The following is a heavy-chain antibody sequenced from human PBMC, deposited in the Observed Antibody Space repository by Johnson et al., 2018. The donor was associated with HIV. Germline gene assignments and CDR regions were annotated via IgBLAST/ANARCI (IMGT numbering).Heavy chain of an antibody. CDR3: ARMGYDYDGATFRPFDI. Sequence: VQLVESGGGLIQPGGSLRLSCAASGFTVSSNYMSWVRQAPGKGLEWVSVIYSGGSTYYADSVKGRFTISRDNSKNTLYLQMNRLRAEDTAVYYCARMGYDYDGATFRPFDIWGQGTMVTVSS. D-gene: IGHD3-22*01. CDR2: IYSGGST. J-gene: IGHJ3*02. CDR1: GFTVSSNY. V-gene: IGHV3-53*01.